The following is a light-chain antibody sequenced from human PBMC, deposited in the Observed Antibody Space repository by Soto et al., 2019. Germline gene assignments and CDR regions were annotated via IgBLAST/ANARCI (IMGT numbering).Light chain of an antibody. CDR2: AAS. CDR1: QSISSY. J-gene: IGKJ4*01. CDR3: QQSYSTPLT. V-gene: IGKV1-39*01. Sequence: DIQMTQYPSSLSASVGDRVTITCRASQSISSYLNWYQQKPGKAPRLLNYAASSLQSGVPSRFRGSGSGTDFTLTISSQQPEDFATYYCQQSYSTPLTFGGGTKGELK.